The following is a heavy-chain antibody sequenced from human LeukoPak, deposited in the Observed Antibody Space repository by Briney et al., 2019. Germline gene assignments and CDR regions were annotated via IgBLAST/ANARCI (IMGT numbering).Heavy chain of an antibody. D-gene: IGHD6-19*01. J-gene: IGHJ5*02. CDR1: GGSFSGYY. CDR2: INHSGST. Sequence: PSETLSLTCAVYGGSFSGYYWSWIRQPPGKGLEWIGEINHSGSTSYNPSLKSRVTISVDTSKNQFSLKLSSVTAADTAVYYCASLWLDPPGNWFDPWGQGTLVTVSP. V-gene: IGHV4-34*01. CDR3: ASLWLDPPGNWFDP.